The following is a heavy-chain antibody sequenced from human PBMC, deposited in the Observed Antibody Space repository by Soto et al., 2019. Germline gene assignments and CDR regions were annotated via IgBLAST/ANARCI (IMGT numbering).Heavy chain of an antibody. Sequence: QVQLQQSGAGLLKPSETLSVTCAVYGGSLSGYYWSWIRQPPGKGLEWIGEINHSGSTNYNPSLKSRVTISVDTSKNQFSLKLSSVTAADTAVYYCARGRINCSSTRCYHYFDYWGQGTLVTVST. CDR3: ARGRINCSSTRCYHYFDY. CDR2: INHSGST. V-gene: IGHV4-34*01. J-gene: IGHJ4*02. D-gene: IGHD2-2*01. CDR1: GGSLSGYY.